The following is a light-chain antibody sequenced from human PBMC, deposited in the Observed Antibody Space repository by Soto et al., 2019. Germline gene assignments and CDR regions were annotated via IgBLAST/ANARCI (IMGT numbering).Light chain of an antibody. CDR2: AAS. V-gene: IGKV1-9*01. Sequence: DIQLTQSPSFLSASVGDRVTITCRASQDISNYLAWYQQRPGKAPKLLIYAASTLQSGVPSRFSGGRSGTEFTLTINSLQPEDFATYNCQQLHSYPRAFGQGTKVEIK. CDR1: QDISNY. J-gene: IGKJ1*01. CDR3: QQLHSYPRA.